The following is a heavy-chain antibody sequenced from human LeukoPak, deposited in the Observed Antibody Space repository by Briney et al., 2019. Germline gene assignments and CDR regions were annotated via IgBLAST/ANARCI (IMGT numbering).Heavy chain of an antibody. CDR3: ARTSGFDYVDY. CDR1: GYIFTSYG. CDR2: ISCYYGNT. J-gene: IGHJ4*02. Sequence: ASVKVSCKASGYIFTSYGITWVRQAPGQGLEWMGWISCYYGNTNYVQRLQGRVTMTTDTSTSTAYMELRSLRSDDTAVFYCARTSGFDYVDYWGQGTLVTVSS. D-gene: IGHD5-12*01. V-gene: IGHV1-18*01.